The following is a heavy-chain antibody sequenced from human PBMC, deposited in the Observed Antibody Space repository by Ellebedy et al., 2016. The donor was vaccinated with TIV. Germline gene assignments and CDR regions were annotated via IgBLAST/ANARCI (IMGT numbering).Heavy chain of an antibody. J-gene: IGHJ4*02. D-gene: IGHD3-22*01. CDR2: IVGSGA. CDR3: ANPPEYYDSSGYYHLPGS. Sequence: PGGSLRLSCAASGFTFSPYAMAWVRQAPGKGLEWVSGIVGSGAQKYADSVKGRFTISRDNSKRTVDLQMNSLRAEDTAVDYCANPPEYYDSSGYYHLPGSWGQGTLVTVSS. CDR1: GFTFSPYA. V-gene: IGHV3-23*01.